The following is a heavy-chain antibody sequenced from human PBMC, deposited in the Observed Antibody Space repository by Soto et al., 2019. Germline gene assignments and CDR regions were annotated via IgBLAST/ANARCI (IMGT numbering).Heavy chain of an antibody. CDR1: GFTFSSYG. CDR3: AKDKVPVVVTAPFDY. Sequence: QVQLVESGGGVVQPGRSLRPSCAASGFTFSSYGMHWVRQAPGKGPEWVAVISYDGSNKYYADSVKGRFTISRDNSKNTLYLQMNSLRAEDTAVYYCAKDKVPVVVTAPFDYWGQGTLVTVSS. V-gene: IGHV3-30*18. CDR2: ISYDGSNK. J-gene: IGHJ4*02. D-gene: IGHD2-21*02.